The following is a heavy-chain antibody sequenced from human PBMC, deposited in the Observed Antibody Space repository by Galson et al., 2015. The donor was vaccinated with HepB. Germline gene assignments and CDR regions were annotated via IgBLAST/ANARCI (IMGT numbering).Heavy chain of an antibody. CDR3: TTDVDFSSYWSWLDP. J-gene: IGHJ5*02. CDR1: GFAFNNAW. V-gene: IGHV3-15*01. Sequence: SLRLSCAASGFAFNNAWMNWVRQAPGKGLEWVGRIKSKPDGGTTEYAAPVKGRFTISRDDSRNTLYLQMHSQKTDDTAVYYCTTDVDFSSYWSWLDPWGQGTLVTVSS. CDR2: IKSKPDGGTT. D-gene: IGHD2-2*01.